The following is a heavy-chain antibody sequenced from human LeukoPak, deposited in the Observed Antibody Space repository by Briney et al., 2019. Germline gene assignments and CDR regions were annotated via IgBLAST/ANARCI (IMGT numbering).Heavy chain of an antibody. CDR2: IYYSGST. Sequence: SETLSLTCTVSGGSISSYYWSWIRQPPGKGLEWIGYIYYSGSTNYNPSLKSRVTISVDTSKNQFSLKLSSVTAADTAVYYCARQAGWELLNGYFDYWGQGTLVTVSS. D-gene: IGHD1-26*01. CDR1: GGSISSYY. CDR3: ARQAGWELLNGYFDY. J-gene: IGHJ4*02. V-gene: IGHV4-59*08.